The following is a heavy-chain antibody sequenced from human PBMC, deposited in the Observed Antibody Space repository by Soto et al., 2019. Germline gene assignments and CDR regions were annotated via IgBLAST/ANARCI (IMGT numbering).Heavy chain of an antibody. V-gene: IGHV4-38-2*01. J-gene: IGHJ5*02. D-gene: IGHD4-4*01. Sequence: SETLSLTCAVSGYSISSGYYWGCIRQPPGKGLEWIGSFYHSGSTYYNPSLKSRVTISVDTSKNQFSLKLSSVTAADTAVYYCARVSVTNWFDPWGQGTLVTVYS. CDR2: FYHSGST. CDR3: ARVSVTNWFDP. CDR1: GYSISSGYY.